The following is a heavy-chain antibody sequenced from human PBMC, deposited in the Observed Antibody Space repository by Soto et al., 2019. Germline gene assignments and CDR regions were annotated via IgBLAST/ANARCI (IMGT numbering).Heavy chain of an antibody. D-gene: IGHD3-10*01. J-gene: IGHJ4*02. CDR3: TRDYYYGSGTYFPD. CDR1: GFTFSSYW. CDR2: IKSDGSGT. V-gene: IGHV3-74*01. Sequence: PGGSLRLSCAASGFTFSSYWMHWVRQAPGKGLVWVARIKSDGSGTIYADSVRGRLTISRDNAKNSLYLQMNSLRPDDTAVYYCTRDYYYGSGTYFPDWGQGTVVTVSS.